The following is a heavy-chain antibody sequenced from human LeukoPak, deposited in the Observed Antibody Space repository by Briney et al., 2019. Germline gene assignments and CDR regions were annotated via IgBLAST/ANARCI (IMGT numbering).Heavy chain of an antibody. CDR2: IRYDGNNK. J-gene: IGHJ5*02. CDR3: AKDTGDYYDSSGNYYAGWFDP. V-gene: IGHV3-30*02. CDR1: GFIFSSFG. Sequence: PGGSLRLSCAAPGFIFSSFGLHWVRQAPGKGLEWVAFIRYDGNNKYFADSVKGRFTISRDNSKNTVYLQMNSLRPEDTAVYHCAKDTGDYYDSSGNYYAGWFDPWGQGTLVTVSS. D-gene: IGHD3-22*01.